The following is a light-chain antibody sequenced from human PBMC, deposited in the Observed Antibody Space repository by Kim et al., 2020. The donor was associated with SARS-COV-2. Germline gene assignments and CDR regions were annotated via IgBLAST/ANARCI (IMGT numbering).Light chain of an antibody. V-gene: IGKV1-27*01. J-gene: IGKJ1*01. Sequence: DIQMAQSPSSLSASVGDRVTITCRASQGISNSLAWYRQKPGKVPMLLIYGAYTLRSGVPSRFRGSGSGTDFTLTISSLQPEDAATYYCQKYNSAPWTFGQGTKVDIK. CDR3: QKYNSAPWT. CDR2: GAY. CDR1: QGISNS.